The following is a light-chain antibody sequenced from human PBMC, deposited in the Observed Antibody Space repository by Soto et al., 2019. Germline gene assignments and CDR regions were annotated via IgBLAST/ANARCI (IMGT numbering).Light chain of an antibody. CDR2: DAS. CDR3: QQYNNLLWT. V-gene: IGKV1-5*01. Sequence: DIQMTQSPSTLSASAGDRVTITCRASQSITIWLAWYQQKPGKAPKLLIYDASTRANGIPARFSGSGSGTEFTLTISSLQSEDFAVYYCQQYNNLLWTFGQGTKVEIK. CDR1: QSITIW. J-gene: IGKJ1*01.